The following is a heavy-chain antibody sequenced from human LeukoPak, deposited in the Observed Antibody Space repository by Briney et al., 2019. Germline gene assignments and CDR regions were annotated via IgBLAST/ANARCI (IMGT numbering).Heavy chain of an antibody. V-gene: IGHV4-59*01. CDR2: IYYSGST. CDR1: SGSITSYY. CDR3: ARDHREMATTDAFDI. J-gene: IGHJ3*02. Sequence: SETLSLTCTASSGSITSYYWSWIRQPPGKGLEWIGYIYYSGSTNYNPSLKSRVTIAVHTSKNQFTLKPSSVTAADAAVYYCARDHREMATTDAFDIWGQGTMVTVSS. D-gene: IGHD5-24*01.